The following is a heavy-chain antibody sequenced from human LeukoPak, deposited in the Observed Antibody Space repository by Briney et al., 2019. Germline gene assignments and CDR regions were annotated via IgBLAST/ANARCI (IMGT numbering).Heavy chain of an antibody. J-gene: IGHJ4*02. V-gene: IGHV3-21*01. CDR1: GLTLNTYT. CDR3: ARTYYDILTGYNPYFDY. Sequence: PGGSLRLACAASGLTLNTYTMNWVRQATGRGLEWVSSITANHTAIYYAPSLNGRFTSSRDNAKKHVYLQLNILRAQDTAVYYCARTYYDILTGYNPYFDYWGQGSLVTVPS. D-gene: IGHD3-9*01. CDR2: ITANHTAI.